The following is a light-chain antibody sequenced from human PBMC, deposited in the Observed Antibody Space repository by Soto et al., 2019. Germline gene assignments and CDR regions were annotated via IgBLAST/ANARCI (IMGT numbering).Light chain of an antibody. V-gene: IGLV1-40*01. CDR3: QSYDSSLRDVV. CDR2: GNS. CDR1: SSNIGAGYD. J-gene: IGLJ2*01. Sequence: QSVLTQPPSVSGAPGQRLTISCTGSSSNIGAGYDVHWYQQLPGTAPKLLIYGNSNRPSGVPDRFSGSKSGTSASLAITGLQAEDEADYYCQSYDSSLRDVVFGGGTKLTVL.